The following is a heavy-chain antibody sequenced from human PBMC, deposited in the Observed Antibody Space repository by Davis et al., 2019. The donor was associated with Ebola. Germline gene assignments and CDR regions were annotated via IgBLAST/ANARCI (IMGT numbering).Heavy chain of an antibody. CDR1: GFSSDAYA. CDR3: AREEGSSRWQNNWFDY. D-gene: IGHD2-2*01. Sequence: GESLKIPCEASGFSSDAYAMHWVRQAPGKGLEWVSSIWYEGTDGNYADSVRGRFIISRDDSKNTLYLQMNSLRVEDTAIYYCAREEGSSRWQNNWFDYWGQGTLVTVSS. V-gene: IGHV3-33*01. CDR2: IWYEGTDG. J-gene: IGHJ5*01.